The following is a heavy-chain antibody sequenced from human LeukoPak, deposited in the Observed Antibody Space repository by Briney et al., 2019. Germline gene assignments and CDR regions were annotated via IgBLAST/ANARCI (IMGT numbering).Heavy chain of an antibody. CDR2: FDPEDGET. Sequence: ASVKVSCKASGGTFSSYAISWVRQAPGQGLEWMGGFDPEDGETIYAQKFQGRVTMTEDTSTDTAYMELSSLRSEDTAVYYCATFMVLGPLYYFDYWGQGTLVTVSS. J-gene: IGHJ4*02. CDR1: GGTFSSYA. D-gene: IGHD3-10*01. CDR3: ATFMVLGPLYYFDY. V-gene: IGHV1-24*01.